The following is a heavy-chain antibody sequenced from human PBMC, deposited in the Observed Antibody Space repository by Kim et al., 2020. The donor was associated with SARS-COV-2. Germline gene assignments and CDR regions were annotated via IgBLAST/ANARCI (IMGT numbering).Heavy chain of an antibody. CDR1: GFTFRSYS. J-gene: IGHJ6*02. CDR3: ARDALGYCSGGSCYSGRFYYYYGMYV. V-gene: IGHV3-30*04. D-gene: IGHD2-15*01. CDR2: ISSDGSNN. Sequence: GGSLRLSCAASGFTFRSYSMHWVRQAPGKGLEWVAVISSDGSNNYYADAVKGRFTISRDNSKNTLYLQMYSLSAEDTAVYYCARDALGYCSGGSCYSGRFYYYYGMYVWGQGTTLTVSS.